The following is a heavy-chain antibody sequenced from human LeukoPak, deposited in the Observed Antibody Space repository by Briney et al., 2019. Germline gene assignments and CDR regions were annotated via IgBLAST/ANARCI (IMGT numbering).Heavy chain of an antibody. CDR1: GFTFSGYS. D-gene: IGHD3-3*01. CDR3: AREDYDFWSCYSPGPRVANWFDH. Sequence: GGSLRLSCAASGFTFSGYSMNWVRQAPGKGLEWVSYISSSSSTIYYADSVKGRFTISRDNAKNSLYLQMNSLRAEDTAVYYCAREDYDFWSCYSPGPRVANWFDHWGQGTLVTVSS. V-gene: IGHV3-48*01. J-gene: IGHJ5*02. CDR2: ISSSSSTI.